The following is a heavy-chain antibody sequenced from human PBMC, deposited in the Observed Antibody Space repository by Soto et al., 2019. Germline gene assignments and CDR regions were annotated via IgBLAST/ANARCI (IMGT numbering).Heavy chain of an antibody. D-gene: IGHD2-2*01. J-gene: IGHJ6*02. CDR1: GYSFTKYG. CDR3: ARTDCSSTSCYNYYYYGMDV. CDR2: INPGNGDT. V-gene: IGHV1-3*01. Sequence: ASVKVSCKTSGYSFTKYGLHWVRQAPGQRLEWMGWINPGNGDTKYSQKFQGRVTITRDTSATTAYMELSSLRSEDSAVFYCARTDCSSTSCYNYYYYGMDVCGPVTTLTV.